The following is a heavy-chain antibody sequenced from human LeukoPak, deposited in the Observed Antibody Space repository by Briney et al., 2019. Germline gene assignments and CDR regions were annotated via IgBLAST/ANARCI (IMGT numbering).Heavy chain of an antibody. CDR2: IYPGGST. CDR1: GFTVSSNY. D-gene: IGHD6-19*01. V-gene: IGHV3-66*01. Sequence: GALRLSCAASGFTVSSNYMNWVRQAPGKGLEWVSVIYPGGSTYYADSVKGRFTISRDSSKNTLYLQMNSLKAEDTAVYYCVGDASAWYFDYWGRGTLVTVSS. CDR3: VGDASAWYFDY. J-gene: IGHJ4*02.